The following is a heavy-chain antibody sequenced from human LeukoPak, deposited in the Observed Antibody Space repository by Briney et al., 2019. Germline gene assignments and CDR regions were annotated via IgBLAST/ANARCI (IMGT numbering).Heavy chain of an antibody. J-gene: IGHJ6*03. CDR3: ARAVGSGSFQTYYYYMDV. CDR2: IYYSGST. D-gene: IGHD3-10*01. Sequence: SETLSLTCTVSGCSISSYDWSWIRQAPGKGLEWIGYIYYSGSTNYNPSLKSRVTISVDTSKNQFSLKLSSVTAADTAVYYCARAVGSGSFQTYYYYMDVWGKGTTVTIS. CDR1: GCSISSYD. V-gene: IGHV4-59*01.